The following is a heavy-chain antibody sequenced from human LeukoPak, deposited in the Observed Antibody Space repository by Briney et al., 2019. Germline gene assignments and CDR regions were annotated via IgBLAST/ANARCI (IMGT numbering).Heavy chain of an antibody. V-gene: IGHV1-2*02. Sequence: ASVKVSCKASGYTFTGYYMHWVRQAPGQGREWMGWINPNSGGTNYAQKFQGRVTMTRDTSISTAYMELSRLRSDDTTVYYCARAIRNRPLTYYYYYYMDVWGKGTTVTVSS. CDR1: GYTFTGYY. CDR3: ARAIRNRPLTYYYYYYMDV. D-gene: IGHD1-14*01. CDR2: INPNSGGT. J-gene: IGHJ6*03.